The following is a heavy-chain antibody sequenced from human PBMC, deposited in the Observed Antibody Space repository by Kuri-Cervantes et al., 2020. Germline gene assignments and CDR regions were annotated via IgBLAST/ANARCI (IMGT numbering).Heavy chain of an antibody. CDR3: ARWSGTYYDY. CDR1: GFNVSNSY. Sequence: GESLKISCAASGFNVSNSYMSWVRQAPGKGLEWVSVLYSSGDTRYTDSVNGRFTVSRDTSKNTLYLQMNSLRAGDTAVYYCARWSGTYYDYWGQGTLVTVSS. V-gene: IGHV3-53*01. CDR2: LYSSGDT. D-gene: IGHD3-3*01. J-gene: IGHJ4*02.